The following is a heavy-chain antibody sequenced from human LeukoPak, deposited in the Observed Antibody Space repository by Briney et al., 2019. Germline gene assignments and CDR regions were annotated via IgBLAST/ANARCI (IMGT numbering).Heavy chain of an antibody. CDR2: INWNGGST. Sequence: GGPLRLPCAASGFTFDNYGMSWVRHAPGKGMEWVSGINWNGGSTGYADSVKGRFTISRDNAKNSLYLQMNSLRAEDTALYHCARATYGDYIRGWFDPWGQGTLVTVSS. CDR1: GFTFDNYG. D-gene: IGHD4-17*01. CDR3: ARATYGDYIRGWFDP. V-gene: IGHV3-20*01. J-gene: IGHJ5*02.